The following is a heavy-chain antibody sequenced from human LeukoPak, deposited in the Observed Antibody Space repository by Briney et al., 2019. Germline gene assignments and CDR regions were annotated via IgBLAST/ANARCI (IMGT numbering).Heavy chain of an antibody. D-gene: IGHD3-3*01. CDR3: TTDFRVLRFLEWLESFDY. V-gene: IGHV3-11*01. J-gene: IGHJ4*02. Sequence: ISSSGSTIYYADSVKGRFTISRDNAKNSLYLQMDSLKTEDTAVYYCTTDFRVLRFLEWLESFDYWGQGTLVTVSS. CDR2: ISSSGSTI.